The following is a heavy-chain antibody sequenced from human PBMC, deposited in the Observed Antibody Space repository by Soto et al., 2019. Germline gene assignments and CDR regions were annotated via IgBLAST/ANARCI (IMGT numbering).Heavy chain of an antibody. Sequence: GGSLRLSCAASGFTFSSYGMHWVRQAPGKGLEWVAVIWYDGSNKYYADSVKGRFTISRDNSKNTLYLQMNSLRAEDTAVYYCARDFERETFLSGYYLGDYYGLDVWGKGCTGTVCS. CDR1: GFTFSSYG. J-gene: IGHJ6*04. CDR3: ARDFERETFLSGYYLGDYYGLDV. V-gene: IGHV3-33*01. CDR2: IWYDGSNK. D-gene: IGHD3-3*01.